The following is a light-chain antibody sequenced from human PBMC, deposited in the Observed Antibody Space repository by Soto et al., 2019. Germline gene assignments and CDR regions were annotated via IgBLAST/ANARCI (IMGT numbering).Light chain of an antibody. V-gene: IGKV3-20*01. CDR3: QLYSGSPCT. CDR2: GVS. Sequence: EIVLTQSPGTLSLSPGERATLSCRASQSISNKYLAWYQQEPGQAPRLLIHGVSIRATGIPDRFSGSGSGTDYSLTISTLEPEDFAVYYCQLYSGSPCTFGQGTKVEIK. CDR1: QSISNKY. J-gene: IGKJ1*01.